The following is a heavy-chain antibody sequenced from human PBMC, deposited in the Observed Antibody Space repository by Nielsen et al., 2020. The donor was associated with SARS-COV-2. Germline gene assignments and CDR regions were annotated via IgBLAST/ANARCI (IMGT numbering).Heavy chain of an antibody. CDR1: GYTFTSYA. D-gene: IGHD6-6*01. J-gene: IGHJ6*02. CDR2: INAGNGNT. V-gene: IGHV1-3*01. Sequence: ASVKVSCKASGYTFTSYAMHWVRQAPGQRLEWMGWINAGNGNTKYSQKFQGRVTITRDTSASTAYMELSSLRSEDTAVYYCATVYSSSSYYYYYGMDVWGQGTTVTVSS. CDR3: ATVYSSSSYYYYYGMDV.